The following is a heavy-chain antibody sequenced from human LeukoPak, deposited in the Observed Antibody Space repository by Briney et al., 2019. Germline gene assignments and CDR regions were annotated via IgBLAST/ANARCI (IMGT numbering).Heavy chain of an antibody. J-gene: IGHJ4*02. CDR3: ARGGRIAAEGTID. D-gene: IGHD6-13*01. CDR2: VSTTTSYI. CDR1: GFTFSTYY. V-gene: IGHV3-21*01. Sequence: GGSLRLSCAASGFTFSTYYMHWVRQAPGKGLEWVSSVSTTTSYIYYANSVKGRFTISRDNAKNSLYLQMNSLRAEDTAVYYCARGGRIAAEGTIDWGQGTLVTVSS.